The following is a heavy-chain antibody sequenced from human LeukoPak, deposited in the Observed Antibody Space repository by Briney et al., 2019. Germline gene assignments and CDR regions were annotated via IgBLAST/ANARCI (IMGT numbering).Heavy chain of an antibody. CDR2: INTNSGDT. CDR1: GYTFTGYY. Sequence: ASVKVSCKASGYTFTGYYLYWVRQAPGQGLEWMGRINTNSGDTENTQKFEDRVTMTRDTSTSTAYMELRGLGSGDTAVYYCARDKYYYGSGTFYSSAVFDHWGQGTLVAVSS. J-gene: IGHJ4*02. V-gene: IGHV1-2*06. D-gene: IGHD3-10*01. CDR3: ARDKYYYGSGTFYSSAVFDH.